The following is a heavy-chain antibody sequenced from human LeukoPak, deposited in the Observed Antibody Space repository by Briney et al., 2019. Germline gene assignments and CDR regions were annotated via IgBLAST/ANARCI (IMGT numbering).Heavy chain of an antibody. CDR2: ISSSSSYI. CDR3: ARDPPNWISGIAVAGTGYFQH. D-gene: IGHD6-19*01. V-gene: IGHV3-21*01. CDR1: GFTFSSYS. Sequence: PGGSLRLSCAASGFTFSSYSMNWVRQAPGKGLEWVSSISSSSSYIYYADSVKGRFTISRDNAKNSLYLQMNSLRAEDTAVYYCARDPPNWISGIAVAGTGYFQHWGQGTLVTVSS. J-gene: IGHJ1*01.